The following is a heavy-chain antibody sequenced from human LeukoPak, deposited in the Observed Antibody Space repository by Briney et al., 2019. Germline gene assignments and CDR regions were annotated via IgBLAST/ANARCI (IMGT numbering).Heavy chain of an antibody. D-gene: IGHD5-18*01. CDR2: IRSKANSYAT. CDR3: TRRGYSYGYVFDY. Sequence: GGSLRLSCAASGFTFSGSAMHWVRQASGKGLEWVGRIRSKANSYATAYAASVKGRFTISRDDSKNTAYLQMNSLKTEDTAVYYCTRRGYSYGYVFDYWGQGTLVTVSS. CDR1: GFTFSGSA. J-gene: IGHJ4*02. V-gene: IGHV3-73*01.